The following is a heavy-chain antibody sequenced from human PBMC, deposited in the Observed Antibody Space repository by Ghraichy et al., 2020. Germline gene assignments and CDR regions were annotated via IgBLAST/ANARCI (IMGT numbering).Heavy chain of an antibody. V-gene: IGHV4-59*08. Sequence: SETLSLTCTVSGGSISSYYWSWIRQPPGKGLEWIGYIYYSGSTNYNPSLKSRVTISVDTSKNQFSLKLSSVTAADTAVYFCARVSRSQLEPSFDYWGQGTLVTVSS. J-gene: IGHJ4*02. CDR2: IYYSGST. CDR3: ARVSRSQLEPSFDY. D-gene: IGHD1-1*01. CDR1: GGSISSYY.